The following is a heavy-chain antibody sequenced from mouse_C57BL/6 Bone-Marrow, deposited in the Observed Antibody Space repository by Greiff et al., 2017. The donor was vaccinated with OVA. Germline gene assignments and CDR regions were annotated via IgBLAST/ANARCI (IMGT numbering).Heavy chain of an antibody. CDR3: ARWRLPRFYYFDY. Sequence: VQLQQSGADLARPGASVKMSCTASGYTFTSYTMPWVQQRPGQGLEWIGYINPSSGYTKYNQKFKDKTTLTADKSSSTDYMQLRSLTSEDSAVYYCARWRLPRFYYFDYWGQGTTRTVSS. CDR1: GYTFTSYT. J-gene: IGHJ2*01. CDR2: INPSSGYT. V-gene: IGHV1-4*01. D-gene: IGHD2-2*01.